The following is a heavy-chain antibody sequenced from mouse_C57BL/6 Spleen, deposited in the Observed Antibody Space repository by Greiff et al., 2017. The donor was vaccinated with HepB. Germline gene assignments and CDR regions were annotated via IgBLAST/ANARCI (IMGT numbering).Heavy chain of an antibody. CDR2: IEPNSGGN. J-gene: IGHJ2*01. Sequence: QVQLKQPGAELVKPVASVKLSCKASGSTFTSYWMHWVKQRPGRGLEWIGRIEPNSGGNKYNEKFKSKATLTVDKPSRTAYMQLSSLTSDDSAVYYFARGLLRYYIDYWGQGTTLTVSS. CDR3: ARGLLRYYIDY. D-gene: IGHD1-1*01. CDR1: GSTFTSYW. V-gene: IGHV1-72*01.